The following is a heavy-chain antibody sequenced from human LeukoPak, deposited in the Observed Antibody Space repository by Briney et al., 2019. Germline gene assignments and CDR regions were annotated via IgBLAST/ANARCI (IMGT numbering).Heavy chain of an antibody. CDR1: GFTFSSYS. D-gene: IGHD1-26*01. CDR2: ISSSSSYI. CDR3: AKDGGRRDDY. J-gene: IGHJ4*02. V-gene: IGHV3-21*04. Sequence: GGSLRLSCAASGFTFSSYSMNWVRQAPGKGLEWVSSISSSSSYIYYADSVKGRFTISRDNSKNTLYLQMNSLRDEDTAIYYCAKDGGRRDDYWGQGTLVTVSS.